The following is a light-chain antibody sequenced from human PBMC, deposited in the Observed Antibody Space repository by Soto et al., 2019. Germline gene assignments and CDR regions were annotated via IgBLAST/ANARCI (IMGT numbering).Light chain of an antibody. V-gene: IGKV3-11*01. CDR2: DAS. Sequence: EIVLTQSPATLSLSPGERATLSCRASQSVSSYLAWYQQKPGQAPRLLIYDASNRATGIPARFSAGGSGTDFTLTISRLEPEDFAVYYCQQYGTSPITFGQGTRLEI. CDR1: QSVSSY. CDR3: QQYGTSPIT. J-gene: IGKJ5*01.